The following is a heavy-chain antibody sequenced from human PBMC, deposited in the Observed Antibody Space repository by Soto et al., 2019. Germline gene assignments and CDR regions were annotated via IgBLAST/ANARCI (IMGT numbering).Heavy chain of an antibody. CDR1: GFTFSSYA. V-gene: IGHV3-23*01. CDR2: ISGSGGST. Sequence: PGGSLRLSCAASGFTFSSYAMSWVRQAPGKGLEWVSAISGSGGSTYYADSVKGRFTMTRNTSISTAYMELSSLRSEDTAVYYCARALSGFGEWGQGTLVTVSS. D-gene: IGHD3-10*01. J-gene: IGHJ4*02. CDR3: ARALSGFGE.